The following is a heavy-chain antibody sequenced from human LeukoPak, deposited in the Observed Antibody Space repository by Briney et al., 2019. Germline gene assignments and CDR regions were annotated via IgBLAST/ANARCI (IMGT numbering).Heavy chain of an antibody. CDR2: INHSGST. CDR3: ARILRGEYLDY. Sequence: PSETLSLTCAVHGGSLSGYYWSWIRQPPGKGLEWIGEINHSGSTNYNPSLKSRVTISVDTSKNQFSLKLSSVTAADTAVYYCARILRGEYLDYWGQGTLVTVSS. D-gene: IGHD3-10*01. J-gene: IGHJ4*02. CDR1: GGSLSGYY. V-gene: IGHV4-34*01.